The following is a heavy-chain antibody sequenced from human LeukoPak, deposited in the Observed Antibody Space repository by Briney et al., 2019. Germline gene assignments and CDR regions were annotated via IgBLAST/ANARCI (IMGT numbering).Heavy chain of an antibody. Sequence: GASVNVSFKASGYTFTVYYMHWVRRAPGQGREWMGWINPNSGGTNYAQKFQGRVTMTRATSISTAYMELSRLRSDDTAVYYCARDPVGGITIFGVAEYYFDYWGQGTLVTVSS. J-gene: IGHJ4*02. D-gene: IGHD3-3*01. CDR1: GYTFTVYY. CDR3: ARDPVGGITIFGVAEYYFDY. CDR2: INPNSGGT. V-gene: IGHV1-2*02.